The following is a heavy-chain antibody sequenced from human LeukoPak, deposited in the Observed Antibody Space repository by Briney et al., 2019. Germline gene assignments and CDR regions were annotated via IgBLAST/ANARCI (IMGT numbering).Heavy chain of an antibody. V-gene: IGHV3-30*18. J-gene: IGHJ4*02. CDR1: GFTFSSYG. Sequence: GGSLRLSCAASGFTFSSYGMHWVRQAPGKGLEWVAVISYDGSNKYYADSVKGRFTISRDNTKNTLYLQMNSLRAEDTAVYYCAKADYYGSGSYWDLDYWGQGTLVTVSS. CDR3: AKADYYGSGSYWDLDY. D-gene: IGHD3-10*01. CDR2: ISYDGSNK.